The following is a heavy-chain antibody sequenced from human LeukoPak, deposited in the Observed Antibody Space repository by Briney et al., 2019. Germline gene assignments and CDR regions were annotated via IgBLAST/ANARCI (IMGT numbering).Heavy chain of an antibody. CDR3: ARHGCSSTSCYQVSRFDP. V-gene: IGHV4-4*02. D-gene: IGHD2-2*01. CDR1: GGSISSSNW. Sequence: PSETLSLTCAVSGGSISSSNWWSWVRQPPGKGLEWIGEIYHSGSTNYNPSLKSRVTISVDTSKNQFSLKLSSVTAADTAVYYCARHGCSSTSCYQVSRFDPWGQGTLVTVSS. CDR2: IYHSGST. J-gene: IGHJ5*02.